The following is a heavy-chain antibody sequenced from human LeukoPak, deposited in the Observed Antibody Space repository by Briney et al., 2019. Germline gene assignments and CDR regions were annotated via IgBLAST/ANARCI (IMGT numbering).Heavy chain of an antibody. CDR1: GFTFSTYG. Sequence: KTGGSLRLSCAASGFTFSTYGMSWVRQAPGKGLEWVSAISGISDSGGSTDYAAPVKGRFTISRDDSKNTLFLEMNSLKIEDTAIYYCTTGSYDEIDYWGHGTSVTVSS. CDR3: TTGSYDEIDY. CDR2: ISGISDSGGST. V-gene: IGHV3-15*01. J-gene: IGHJ4*01. D-gene: IGHD3-16*01.